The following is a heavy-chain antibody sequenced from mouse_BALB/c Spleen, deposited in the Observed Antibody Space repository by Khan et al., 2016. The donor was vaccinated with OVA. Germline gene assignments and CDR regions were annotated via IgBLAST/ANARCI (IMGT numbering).Heavy chain of an antibody. V-gene: IGHV1S134*01. J-gene: IGHJ2*01. CDR1: GSTFTSYG. Sequence: EVQLQQSGAELGRPGSSVKLSCKTSGSTFTSYGIKWVKQRPGQGLEWIGYIYPGNGYTEYNERFQGKTILTSDTSSSTAYMQIRSLTSEDSAMYFCTSAYCSYYFDYWSQGTILTVSS. CDR2: IYPGNGYT. CDR3: TSAYCSYYFDY. D-gene: IGHD2-12*01.